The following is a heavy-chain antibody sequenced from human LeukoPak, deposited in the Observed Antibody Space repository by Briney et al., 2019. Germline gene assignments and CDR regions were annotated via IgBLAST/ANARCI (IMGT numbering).Heavy chain of an antibody. Sequence: PGGSLRLSCAASGFTFSDYSMNWVRQAPGKGLEWVSSIGGGHDVELYADSVKGRFTVSRDDAKKLTFLQMNNLRVEDTAMYYCVRDLTAQNYFDSWGQGTLVTVSS. D-gene: IGHD2-21*02. CDR1: GFTFSDYS. CDR3: VRDLTAQNYFDS. J-gene: IGHJ4*02. V-gene: IGHV3-21*01. CDR2: IGGGHDVE.